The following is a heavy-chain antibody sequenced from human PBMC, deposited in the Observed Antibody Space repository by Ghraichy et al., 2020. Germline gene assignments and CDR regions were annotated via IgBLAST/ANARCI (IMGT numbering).Heavy chain of an antibody. CDR1: GFTFSNYA. Sequence: SLNISCAASGFTFSNYAMHWVRQAPGKGLEWVSVISYDGSNKYYADSVKGRFTISRDNSKNTLYLQMNSLRAEDTAVYYCARSADYWGQGTLVTVSS. V-gene: IGHV3-30*04. J-gene: IGHJ4*02. CDR2: ISYDGSNK. CDR3: ARSADY.